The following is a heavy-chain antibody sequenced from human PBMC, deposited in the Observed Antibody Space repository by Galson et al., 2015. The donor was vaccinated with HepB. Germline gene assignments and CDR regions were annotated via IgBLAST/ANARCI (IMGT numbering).Heavy chain of an antibody. CDR1: GYTFTSYY. Sequence: SVKVSCKASGYTFTSYYMHWVRQAPGQGLEWMGIINPSGGSTSYAQKFQGRVTMTRDTSTSTVYMELSSLRSEDTAVYYCARDIVVVVAAHGGVGAFDIWGQGTMVTVSS. CDR2: INPSGGST. V-gene: IGHV1-46*03. J-gene: IGHJ3*02. D-gene: IGHD2-15*01. CDR3: ARDIVVVVAAHGGVGAFDI.